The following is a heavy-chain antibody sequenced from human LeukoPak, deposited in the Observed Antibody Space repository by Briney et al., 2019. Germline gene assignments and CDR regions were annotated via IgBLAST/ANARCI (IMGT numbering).Heavy chain of an antibody. D-gene: IGHD1-26*01. CDR2: IYYSGST. Sequence: SETLSLTCTVSGGSISSYYWSWLRQPPGKELEWIGFIYYSGSTHYKSSLKSRVTISVDTSRNQFSLRLSSVTAADTAVYYCARHSGSSPHYFDYWGQGTLVTVSS. J-gene: IGHJ4*02. CDR1: GGSISSYY. CDR3: ARHSGSSPHYFDY. V-gene: IGHV4-59*08.